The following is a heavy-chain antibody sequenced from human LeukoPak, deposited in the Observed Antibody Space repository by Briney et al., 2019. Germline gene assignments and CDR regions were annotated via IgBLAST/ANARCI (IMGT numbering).Heavy chain of an antibody. Sequence: GGSLRLSCAASGFTFSSYSMNWVRQAPGKGLEWVSSISSTGSYIYYADSVKGRFTISRDNAKNSLYLQMNSLRAEDTAVYFCARGSRGYTYGFSSLDFWGQGTLVTVSS. D-gene: IGHD5-18*01. CDR3: ARGSRGYTYGFSSLDF. CDR2: ISSTGSYI. CDR1: GFTFSSYS. J-gene: IGHJ4*02. V-gene: IGHV3-21*01.